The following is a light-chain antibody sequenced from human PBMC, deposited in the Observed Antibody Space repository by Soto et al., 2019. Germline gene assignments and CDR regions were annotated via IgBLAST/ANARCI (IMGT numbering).Light chain of an antibody. CDR3: CSYADGSIYF. CDR1: SRDVGAYDY. J-gene: IGLJ1*01. V-gene: IGLV2-14*03. CDR2: YVD. Sequence: QSVLTHPASVSGSPGQPITISCTGTSRDVGAYDYVSWYLQYPDKAPQLLIYYVDHRPSGVSSRFSGSKSGNTASLTISGLQAEDEGDYYCCSYADGSIYFFGTGTKVTAL.